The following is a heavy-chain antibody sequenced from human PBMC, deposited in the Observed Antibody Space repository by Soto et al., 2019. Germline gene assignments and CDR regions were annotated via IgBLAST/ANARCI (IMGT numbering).Heavy chain of an antibody. CDR1: GGSFSGYY. V-gene: IGHV4-34*01. CDR2: INHSGST. Sequence: QVQRQQWGAGLLKPSETLSLTCAVYGGSFSGYYWSWIRQPPGKGLEWIGEINHSGSTNYNPSLKSRVTISVDTSKNQFSLKLSSVTAADTAVYYCARTPIYYSYGYYYYYGMDVWGQGTTVTVSS. CDR3: ARTPIYYSYGYYYYYGMDV. D-gene: IGHD5-18*01. J-gene: IGHJ6*02.